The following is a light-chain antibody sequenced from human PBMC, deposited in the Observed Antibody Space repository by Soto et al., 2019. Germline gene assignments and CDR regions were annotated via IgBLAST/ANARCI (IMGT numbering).Light chain of an antibody. J-gene: IGLJ1*01. CDR2: DVS. Sequence: QSALTQPASVSGSPGQSITIFCTGTSSDVGSYNYVSWYQQHPGRAPKLMIYDVSSRPSGVSNRFSGSRSGNTASLTISGLQAEDEADYFCTSYTSSSTYVFGTGTKLTV. CDR1: SSDVGSYNY. CDR3: TSYTSSSTYV. V-gene: IGLV2-14*03.